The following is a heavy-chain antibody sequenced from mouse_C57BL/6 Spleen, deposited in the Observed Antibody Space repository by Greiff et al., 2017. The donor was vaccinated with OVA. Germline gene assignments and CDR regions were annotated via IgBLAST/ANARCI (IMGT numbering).Heavy chain of an antibody. D-gene: IGHD2-4*01. J-gene: IGHJ3*01. Sequence: EVKLVESGGGLVQPKGSLKLSCAASGFSFNTYAMNWVRQAPGKGLEWVARIRSKSNNYATYYADSVKDRFTISRDDSESMLYLQMNNLKTEDTAMYYCVRDDYDEDWFAYWGQGTLVTVSA. CDR1: GFSFNTYA. CDR3: VRDDYDEDWFAY. V-gene: IGHV10-1*01. CDR2: IRSKSNNYAT.